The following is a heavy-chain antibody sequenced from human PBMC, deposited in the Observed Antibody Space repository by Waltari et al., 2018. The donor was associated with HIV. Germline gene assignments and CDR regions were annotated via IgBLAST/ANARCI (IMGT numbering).Heavy chain of an antibody. CDR1: GFIFNTSS. D-gene: IGHD2-15*01. CDR3: ARLMVVAGTPYYGLDV. CDR2: ITSSSSTI. J-gene: IGHJ6*02. V-gene: IGHV3-48*01. Sequence: EVQLVESGGDLVQPGGSLRLSCAVSGFIFNTSSMNWVRQAPGKGLEWISYITSSSSTIYYADSVKGRFTISRDNAKNSLYLQMNSLRAEDTAVYYCARLMVVAGTPYYGLDVWGQGTTVTVSS.